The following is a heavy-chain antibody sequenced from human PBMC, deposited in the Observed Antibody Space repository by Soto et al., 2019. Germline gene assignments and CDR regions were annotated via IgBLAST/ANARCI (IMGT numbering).Heavy chain of an antibody. V-gene: IGHV1-69*13. J-gene: IGHJ6*02. D-gene: IGHD1-7*01. CDR2: IIPILGTG. CDR1: GGTFSSYA. CDR3: ARESITGTFYYGMDV. Sequence: ASVKVSCKASGGTFSSYAISWVRQAPGQGLEWMGGIIPILGTGNYVQKFQGRVTITADESTSTAYMELRSLRSEDTAMYYCARESITGTFYYGMDVWGQGTTVTVSS.